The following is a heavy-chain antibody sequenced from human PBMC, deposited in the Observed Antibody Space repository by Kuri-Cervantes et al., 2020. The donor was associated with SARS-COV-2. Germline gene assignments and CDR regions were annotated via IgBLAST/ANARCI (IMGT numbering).Heavy chain of an antibody. CDR2: IFYSGRT. J-gene: IGHJ3*01. CDR1: GGSISSDSHF. Sequence: SETLSLTCTVSGGSISSDSHFWSWIRQPPGKGLEWLGYIFYSGRTYYNPSLKSRVTISADTSKNQFSLKLSSVTAADTAVYYCARVDDYSGDSTDAFDVWGLGTTVTVSS. V-gene: IGHV4-30-4*01. D-gene: IGHD3-16*01. CDR3: ARVDDYSGDSTDAFDV.